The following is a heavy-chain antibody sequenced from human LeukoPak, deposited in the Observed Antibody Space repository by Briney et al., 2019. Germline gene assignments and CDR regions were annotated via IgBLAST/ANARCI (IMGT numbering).Heavy chain of an antibody. CDR2: IYSDGSA. V-gene: IGHV3-66*01. CDR1: GFSVSSNY. CDR3: AKAPVTTCSGAYCYPFDY. J-gene: IGHJ4*02. D-gene: IGHD2-15*01. Sequence: GGSLRLSCAASGFSVSSNYMTWVRQAPGKGLEWVSIIYSDGSAYYADSVKGRFTISRDNSKNTLYLQMNSLRAGDAAVYYCAKAPVTTCSGAYCYPFDYWSQGTLVTVSS.